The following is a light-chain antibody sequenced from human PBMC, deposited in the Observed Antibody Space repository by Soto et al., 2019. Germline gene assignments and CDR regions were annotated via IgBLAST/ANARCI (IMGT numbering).Light chain of an antibody. J-gene: IGKJ1*01. V-gene: IGKV1-39*01. CDR2: VAS. CDR3: QQSYSSPRT. CDR1: QNIGNS. Sequence: DLQLTQSPSSLSASVGDRVTITCRASQNIGNSLNWYQQKPGKAPNLLIYVASSLQSGVPSRFSGGGSGADFTLTISSLQPEDFATYYCQQSYSSPRTFGQGTKVEIK.